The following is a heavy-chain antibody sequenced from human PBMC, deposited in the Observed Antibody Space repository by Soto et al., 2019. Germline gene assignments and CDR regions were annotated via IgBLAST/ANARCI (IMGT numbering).Heavy chain of an antibody. D-gene: IGHD3-3*01. CDR3: ATHRRGRFLEWLPEGSWGY. Sequence: ASVKVSCKVSGYTLTDLSMQWVRQAPGKGLEWMGGFDPEDGETIYAQKFQGRVTMTEDTATDTAYMELSSLRSEDTAVYYCATHRRGRFLEWLPEGSWGYGGRGTRVTVS. J-gene: IGHJ4*02. CDR2: FDPEDGET. V-gene: IGHV1-24*01. CDR1: GYTLTDLS.